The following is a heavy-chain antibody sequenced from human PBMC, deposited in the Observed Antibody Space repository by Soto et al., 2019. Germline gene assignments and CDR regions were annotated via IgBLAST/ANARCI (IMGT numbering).Heavy chain of an antibody. CDR1: GSSFTPYW. J-gene: IGHJ4*02. CDR3: ARLERTYYYDSSGYPFDY. D-gene: IGHD3-22*01. Sequence: GSSFTPYWIXWVRQMPGKGLEWMGIIYPGDSDTRYSPSFQGQVTISADKSISTAYLQWSSLRASDTAMYFCARLERTYYYDSSGYPFDYWGQGTLVTVSS. V-gene: IGHV5-51*01. CDR2: IYPGDSDT.